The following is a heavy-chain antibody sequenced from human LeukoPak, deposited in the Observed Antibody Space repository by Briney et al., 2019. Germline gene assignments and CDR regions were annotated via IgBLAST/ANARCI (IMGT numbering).Heavy chain of an antibody. D-gene: IGHD5-18*01. J-gene: IGHJ4*02. Sequence: SETLSLTCTVSGGSISSGSYYWSWIRQPAGKGLEWIGRIYTSGSTNYNPSLKSRVTISVDTSKNQFSLKLSSVTAADTAVYYCARGGRQLWSHGDFDYWGQGTLVTVSS. CDR2: IYTSGST. V-gene: IGHV4-61*02. CDR3: ARGGRQLWSHGDFDY. CDR1: GGSISSGSYY.